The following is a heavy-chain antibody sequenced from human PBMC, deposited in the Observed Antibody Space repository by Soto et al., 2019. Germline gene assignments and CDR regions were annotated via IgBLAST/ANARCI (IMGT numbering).Heavy chain of an antibody. Sequence: XGFLRLSFAASGFTFSSYERNGVRQAPGKGLEWVSYISSSVSTIYYADSVKGRFTISRDNAKNSLYLQMNSLRAEDTAVYYCARGNQDYGDYVPYWGQGTLVTVSS. CDR3: ARGNQDYGDYVPY. J-gene: IGHJ4*02. CDR2: ISSSVSTI. V-gene: IGHV3-48*03. D-gene: IGHD4-17*01. CDR1: GFTFSSYE.